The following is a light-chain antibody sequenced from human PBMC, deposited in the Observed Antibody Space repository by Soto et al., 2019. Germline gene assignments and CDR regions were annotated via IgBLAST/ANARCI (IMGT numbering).Light chain of an antibody. CDR1: QGIDDT. J-gene: IGKJ4*01. V-gene: IGKV3-15*01. CDR2: DTS. Sequence: EIGMTQSPSTLSVSHLAGTTLSFRASQGIDDTLAWYQQKPGQTPRLLIYDTSIRATGVPARFSGSRSGAEFTLTISSLQSEDFAVYYCQHCVTWPRTFGVGTKVDIK. CDR3: QHCVTWPRT.